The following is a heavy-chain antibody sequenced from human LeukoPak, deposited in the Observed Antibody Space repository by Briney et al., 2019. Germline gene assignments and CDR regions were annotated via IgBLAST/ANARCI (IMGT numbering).Heavy chain of an antibody. Sequence: KSSETLSLTCTVSGGSISSGGYYWSWIRQHPGKGLEWIGYIYYSGSTYYNPSLKSRVTISVDTSKNQFSLKLSSVTAADTAVYYCARDTMVRGVSNFDYWGQGTLVTVSS. CDR1: GGSISSGGYY. CDR2: IYYSGST. V-gene: IGHV4-31*03. J-gene: IGHJ4*02. CDR3: ARDTMVRGVSNFDY. D-gene: IGHD3-10*01.